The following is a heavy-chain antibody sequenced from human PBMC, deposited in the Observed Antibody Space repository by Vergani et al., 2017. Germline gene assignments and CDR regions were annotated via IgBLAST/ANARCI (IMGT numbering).Heavy chain of an antibody. J-gene: IGHJ6*03. Sequence: QVQLVQSGAEVKKPGSSVKVSCKASGGTFSSYAISWVRQAPGQGLEWMGGIIPIFGTANYAQKFQGRVTITADESTSTAYMELSSLRSEDTAVYYCSWRATVTGDYYYYYYMDVWGKGTTVTVSS. CDR1: GGTFSSYA. CDR3: SWRATVTGDYYYYYYMDV. D-gene: IGHD4-11*01. CDR2: IIPIFGTA. V-gene: IGHV1-69*01.